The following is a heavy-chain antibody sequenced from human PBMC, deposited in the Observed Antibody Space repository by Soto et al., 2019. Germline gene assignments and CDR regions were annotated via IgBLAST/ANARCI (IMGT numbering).Heavy chain of an antibody. V-gene: IGHV3-30*03. CDR2: ISYDVETK. J-gene: IGHJ6*02. Sequence: HVQLVESGGGVVHPGTSLRLSCEVSGLTFNTSGLHWVRQVPGRGLEWVAVISYDVETKYYGDNLKGRFTGARDNSKNNLFLNTNCLRAEDTAGYYCATNARVTNKLYYGMDVWGHGTTVTVSS. CDR1: GLTFNTSG. CDR3: ATNARVTNKLYYGMDV. D-gene: IGHD2-8*01.